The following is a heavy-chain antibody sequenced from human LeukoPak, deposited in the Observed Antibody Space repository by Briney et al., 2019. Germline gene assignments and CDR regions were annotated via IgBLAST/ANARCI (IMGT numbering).Heavy chain of an antibody. CDR1: GGSISSSSYY. J-gene: IGHJ4*02. V-gene: IGHV4-39*01. CDR3: ARHVQYDYFDY. CDR2: IYYSGST. D-gene: IGHD5-12*01. Sequence: SKTLSLTCTVSGGSISSSSYYWGWIRQPPGKGLEWIGSIYYSGSTYYNPSLKSRVTISVDTSKNQFSLKLSSVTAADTAVYYCARHVQYDYFDYWGQGTLVTVSS.